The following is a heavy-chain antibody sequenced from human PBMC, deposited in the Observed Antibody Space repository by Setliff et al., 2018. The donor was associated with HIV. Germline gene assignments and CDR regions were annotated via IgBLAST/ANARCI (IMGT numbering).Heavy chain of an antibody. Sequence: SETLSLTCAVSGGSISSSNWWSWVRQPPGKGLEWIGEIFHSENTNYNPSLKSRVTISVDKSKNQFSLKVTSVTAADTAVYYCARGVGTLGSNYYGMDVWGQGTTVTVSS. CDR2: IFHSENT. J-gene: IGHJ6*02. D-gene: IGHD3-16*01. CDR1: GGSISSSNW. CDR3: ARGVGTLGSNYYGMDV. V-gene: IGHV4-4*02.